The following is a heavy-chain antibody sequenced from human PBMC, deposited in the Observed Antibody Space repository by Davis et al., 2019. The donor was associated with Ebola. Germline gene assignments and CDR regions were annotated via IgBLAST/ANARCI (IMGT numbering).Heavy chain of an antibody. V-gene: IGHV1-69*04. CDR2: IIPILGIA. J-gene: IGHJ4*02. Sequence: SVKVSCKASGGTFSSYAISWVRQAPGQGLEWMGRIIPILGIANYAQKFQGRVTMTRDTSTSTVYMELSSLRSEDTAVYYCASRDTAIGVDYWGQGTLVTVSS. D-gene: IGHD5-18*01. CDR1: GGTFSSYA. CDR3: ASRDTAIGVDY.